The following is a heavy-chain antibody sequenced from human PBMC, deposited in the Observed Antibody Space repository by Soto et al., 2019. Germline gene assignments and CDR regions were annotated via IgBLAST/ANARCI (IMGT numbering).Heavy chain of an antibody. Sequence: GGSLRLSCAASGFTFSSSAMSWVRQAPGKGLEWVSAISGSGGSTYYADTVKGRFTVSRDNSKNTLYLQMNSLRAEDTAVYYCARSGYYYPLDFDHWGQGSLVTVSS. D-gene: IGHD3-22*01. V-gene: IGHV3-23*01. CDR3: ARSGYYYPLDFDH. J-gene: IGHJ4*02. CDR2: ISGSGGST. CDR1: GFTFSSSA.